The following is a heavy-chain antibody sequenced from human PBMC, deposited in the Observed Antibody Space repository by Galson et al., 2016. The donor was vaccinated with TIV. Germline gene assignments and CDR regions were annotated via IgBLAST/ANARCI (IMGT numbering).Heavy chain of an antibody. CDR2: INKVGSDE. CDR3: TRVDY. Sequence: SLRLSCAGSGFTFSNYWMNWIRQAPEKGPEWVANINKVGSDEYYVDSVKGRFTISRDNTKNSLDLQMTGLRVEDTAVYYCTRVDYWGQGTLVTVSS. CDR1: GFTFSNYW. V-gene: IGHV3-7*01. J-gene: IGHJ4*02.